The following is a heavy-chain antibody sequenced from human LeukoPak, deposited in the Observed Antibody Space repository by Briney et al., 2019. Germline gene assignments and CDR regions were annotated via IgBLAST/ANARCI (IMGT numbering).Heavy chain of an antibody. Sequence: GGSLRLSCAASGFTFSSYGMHWVRQAPGKGLEWVAVIPNDRRNNYYADSVKGRFTISRDNSKNTLYLQMNSLRAEDTAVYYCARARDNTGSSWYFDYWGQGTLVTVSS. J-gene: IGHJ4*02. CDR2: IPNDRRNN. D-gene: IGHD6-13*01. CDR3: ARARDNTGSSWYFDY. V-gene: IGHV3-30*03. CDR1: GFTFSSYG.